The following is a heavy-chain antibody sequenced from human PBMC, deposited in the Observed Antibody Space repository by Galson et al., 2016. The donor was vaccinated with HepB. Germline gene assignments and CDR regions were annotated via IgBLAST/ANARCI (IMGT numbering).Heavy chain of an antibody. V-gene: IGHV4-59*01. CDR1: GGSLFNYY. CDR2: IYHSGST. CDR3: VRGVGFDY. D-gene: IGHD2-8*01. Sequence: ETLSLTCSVSGGSLFNYYWSWLRQPPGKGLEWIGYIYHSGSTVYKPSLKSGVTMSVDTSKNQVSLRLSSVTAADTAVYYCVRGVGFDYWGQGTLVTVSS. J-gene: IGHJ4*02.